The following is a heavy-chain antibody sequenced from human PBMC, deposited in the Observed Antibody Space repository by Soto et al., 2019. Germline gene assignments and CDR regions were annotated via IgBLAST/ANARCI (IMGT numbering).Heavy chain of an antibody. CDR1: GFTFSSYA. J-gene: IGHJ6*02. Sequence: EVQLLESGGGLVQPGGSLRLSCAASGFTFSSYAMSWVRQAPGKGLEWVSAISGSGGSTYYADSVKGRFTISRDNSKNTLYLQMNSLRAEDTAVYYCAKDRRSSSWTVTGMLYYYYYYGMDVWGQGTTVTVSS. CDR2: ISGSGGST. D-gene: IGHD6-13*01. V-gene: IGHV3-23*01. CDR3: AKDRRSSSWTVTGMLYYYYYYGMDV.